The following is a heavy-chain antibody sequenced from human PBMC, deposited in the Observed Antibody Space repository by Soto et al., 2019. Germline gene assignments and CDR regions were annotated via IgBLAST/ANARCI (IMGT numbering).Heavy chain of an antibody. CDR1: GGTFSSYT. Sequence: QVQLVQSGAEVKKPGSSVKVSCKASGGTFSSYTISWVRQAPGQGLEWMGRIIPILGIANYAKKFQGRVTITADKSTSTAYMELSSLRSEDTAVYYCARCSGSYYRCYGMDVWGQGTTVTVSS. V-gene: IGHV1-69*02. CDR2: IIPILGIA. D-gene: IGHD3-10*02. CDR3: ARCSGSYYRCYGMDV. J-gene: IGHJ6*02.